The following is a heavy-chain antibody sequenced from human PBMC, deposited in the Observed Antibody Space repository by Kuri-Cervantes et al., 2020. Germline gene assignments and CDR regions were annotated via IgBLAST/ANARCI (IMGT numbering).Heavy chain of an antibody. D-gene: IGHD3-22*01. Sequence: SVKVSCKASGYTFTGYYMHWVRQAPGQGLEWMGRIIPILGIANYAQKFQGRVTITADKSTSTAYMELSSLRSEDTAVYYCARDHDYYDSSGYYPNAFDIWGQGTMVTVSS. CDR1: GYTFTGYY. V-gene: IGHV1-69*04. J-gene: IGHJ3*02. CDR2: IIPILGIA. CDR3: ARDHDYYDSSGYYPNAFDI.